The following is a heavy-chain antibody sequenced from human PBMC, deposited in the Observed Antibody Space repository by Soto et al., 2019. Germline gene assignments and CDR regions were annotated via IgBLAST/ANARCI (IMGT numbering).Heavy chain of an antibody. D-gene: IGHD2-2*02. J-gene: IGHJ6*02. Sequence: QVQLVESGGGVVQPGRSLRLSCAASGFTFSSYGMHWVRQAPGKGLEWVAVISYDGSNKYYADSVKGRFTISRDNSKNTLYLQMNSLRAEDTAVYYCAKEGDCISTGCYKWILYYYGMDVWGQGTTVTVSS. CDR3: AKEGDCISTGCYKWILYYYGMDV. CDR2: ISYDGSNK. CDR1: GFTFSSYG. V-gene: IGHV3-30*18.